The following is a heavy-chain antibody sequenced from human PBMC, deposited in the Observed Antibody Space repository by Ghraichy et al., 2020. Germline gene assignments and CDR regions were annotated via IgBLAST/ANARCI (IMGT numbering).Heavy chain of an antibody. CDR1: GYTFTSYG. CDR3: ARDQVAVAGTPLFDY. V-gene: IGHV1-18*01. D-gene: IGHD6-19*01. CDR2: ISAYNGNT. Sequence: ASVKVSCKASGYTFTSYGISWVRQAPGQGLEWMGWISAYNGNTNYAQKLQGRVTMTTDTSTSTAYMELRSLRSDDTAVYYCARDQVAVAGTPLFDYWGQGTLVTVSS. J-gene: IGHJ4*02.